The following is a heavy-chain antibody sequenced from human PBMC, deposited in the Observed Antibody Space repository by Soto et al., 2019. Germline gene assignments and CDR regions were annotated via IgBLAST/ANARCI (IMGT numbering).Heavy chain of an antibody. D-gene: IGHD2-15*01. V-gene: IGHV3-74*01. J-gene: IGHJ6*02. Sequence: EVRLVESGGGLVQPGGSLRLSCAASGFTFSSYWMHWVRQASGKGLVWVSRTNNDVSGTHYAGSVKGRLTISRDNAKNTLYHQDARPPAEATAVYDCARMPVTVDYGMDVWGQGTTVTVSS. CDR1: GFTFSSYW. CDR2: TNNDVSGT. CDR3: ARMPVTVDYGMDV.